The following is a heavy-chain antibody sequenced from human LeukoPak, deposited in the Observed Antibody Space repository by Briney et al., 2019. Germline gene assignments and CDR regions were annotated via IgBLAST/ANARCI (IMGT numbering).Heavy chain of an antibody. CDR2: ISGDGGTT. D-gene: IGHD5/OR15-5a*01. CDR3: TKDIGERGYSVH. V-gene: IGHV3-43*02. Sequence: GESLKISCAASGFTFDDYAMHWVRQAPEKGLEWVSLISGDGGTTYYTDSVKGRFTISRDNSKNSLYLQMNSLRTDDTALYYCTKDIGERGYSVHWGQGTLVTVSS. CDR1: GFTFDDYA. J-gene: IGHJ4*02.